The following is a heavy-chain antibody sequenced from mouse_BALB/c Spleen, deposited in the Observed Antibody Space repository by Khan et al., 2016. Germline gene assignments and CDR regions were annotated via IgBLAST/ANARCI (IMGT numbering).Heavy chain of an antibody. CDR1: GYSFTDYN. V-gene: IGHV1S135*01. Sequence: EVQLQESGPELVKPGASVKVSCKASGYSFTDYNMYWVKQSHGTSLEWIGYIAPYNGVINYNQKFKGKATLTVDKSSSTAFMHLNSLTSEDSAVYSCARYDYDVVWFAYWGQGTLVTVSA. J-gene: IGHJ3*01. CDR2: IAPYNGVI. CDR3: ARYDYDVVWFAY. D-gene: IGHD2-4*01.